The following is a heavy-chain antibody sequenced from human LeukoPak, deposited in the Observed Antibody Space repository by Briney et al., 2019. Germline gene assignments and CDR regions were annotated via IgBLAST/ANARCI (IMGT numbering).Heavy chain of an antibody. CDR2: IRNLGSNK. CDR1: GFTFSSYG. J-gene: IGHJ4*02. CDR3: AKDLYGSGSYCDS. D-gene: IGHD3-10*01. Sequence: GGSPRLSCAASGFTFSSYGMHWVREAPGTGLEWGACIRNLGSNKYYEASVKGRFTISRDNSKNTLYLQMNSLRAEDTAVYYCAKDLYGSGSYCDSWGQGTLVTVSS. V-gene: IGHV3-30*02.